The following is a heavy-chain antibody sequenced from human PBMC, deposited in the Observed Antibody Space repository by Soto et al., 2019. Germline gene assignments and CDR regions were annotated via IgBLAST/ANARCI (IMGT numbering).Heavy chain of an antibody. J-gene: IGHJ4*02. CDR2: INHSGST. Sequence: SETLSLTCAVYGGSFSGYYWSWIRQPPGKGLEWIGEINHSGSTNYNPSLKSRVTISVDTSKSQFSLKLNSVTAADTAVYYCARESSRSEFDYWGQGTLVTVSS. V-gene: IGHV4-34*01. CDR3: ARESSRSEFDY. CDR1: GGSFSGYY.